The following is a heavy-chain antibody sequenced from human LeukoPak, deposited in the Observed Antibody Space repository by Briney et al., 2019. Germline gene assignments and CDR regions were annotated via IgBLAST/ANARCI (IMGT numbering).Heavy chain of an antibody. V-gene: IGHV3-7*01. CDR3: AKATTEQWLVLDY. CDR2: IKQDGSEK. D-gene: IGHD6-19*01. Sequence: PGGSLRLSCAASGFTFSSYWMSWVRQAPGKGREWVANIKQDGSEKYYVDSVKGRFTISRDNATNSLYLQMNSLRAEDTAVYYWAKATTEQWLVLDYWGQGTLVTVSS. CDR1: GFTFSSYW. J-gene: IGHJ4*02.